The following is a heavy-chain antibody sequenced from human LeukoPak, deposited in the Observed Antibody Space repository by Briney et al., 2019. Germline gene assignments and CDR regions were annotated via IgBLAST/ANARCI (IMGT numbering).Heavy chain of an antibody. CDR3: ARQTDGGFS. Sequence: SETLSLTCTVSGVSISSYYWSWIRQPPGMGLEWLGYISYSGSTNYNPSLVSRVTISLDTSKNQFSLKLTSVTAADTAVYYCARQTDGGFSWGQGTLVTVSS. V-gene: IGHV4-59*08. CDR1: GVSISSYY. J-gene: IGHJ5*02. CDR2: ISYSGST.